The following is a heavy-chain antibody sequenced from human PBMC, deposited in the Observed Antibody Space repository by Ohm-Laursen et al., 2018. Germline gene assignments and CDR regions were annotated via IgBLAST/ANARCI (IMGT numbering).Heavy chain of an antibody. CDR3: AREQFDYNVPLPRGGMDV. D-gene: IGHD4/OR15-4a*01. CDR2: VSGSGYTK. J-gene: IGHJ6*02. V-gene: IGHV3-48*04. CDR1: GFSFSTYS. Sequence: SLRLSCAASGFSFSTYSMNWVRQAPGKGLEWVSHVSGSGYTKYYGDSVKGRFTISRDNAENSPYLQMNSLRADDTAGYYCAREQFDYNVPLPRGGMDVWGQGTTVTVS.